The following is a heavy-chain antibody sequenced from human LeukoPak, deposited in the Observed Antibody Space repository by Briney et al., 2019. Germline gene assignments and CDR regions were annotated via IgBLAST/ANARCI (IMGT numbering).Heavy chain of an antibody. CDR3: ARRSIVGATSLLGAFDI. V-gene: IGHV5-51*01. D-gene: IGHD1-26*01. Sequence: GESLKISCKGSGYSFTSYWIGWVRQMPGRGLEWMGIIYPGDSDTRYSPSFQGQFTISADKSISTAYLQWSSLKASDTAMYYCARRSIVGATSLLGAFDIWGQGTMVTVSS. CDR2: IYPGDSDT. CDR1: GYSFTSYW. J-gene: IGHJ3*02.